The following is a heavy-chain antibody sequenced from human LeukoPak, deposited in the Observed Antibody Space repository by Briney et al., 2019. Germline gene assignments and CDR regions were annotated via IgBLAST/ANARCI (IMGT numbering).Heavy chain of an antibody. V-gene: IGHV3-21*01. J-gene: IGHJ6*02. CDR3: AREAFASSWPNYYYGMDV. CDR1: GFTLSSYS. D-gene: IGHD6-13*01. CDR2: ISTSSSYL. Sequence: GGSLRLSCTASGFTLSSYSMNWVRQAPGKGLEWDSSISTSSSYLYCADSVKGRFTISRDNAKNPLYLQMNTLRAEDTAVYYCAREAFASSWPNYYYGMDVWGQGTTVTVSS.